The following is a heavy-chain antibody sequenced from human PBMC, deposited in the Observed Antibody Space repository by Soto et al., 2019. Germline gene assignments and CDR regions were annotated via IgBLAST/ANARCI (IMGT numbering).Heavy chain of an antibody. CDR3: AKGRDRYGHAPWNWFDP. CDR2: ISESGGTT. Sequence: EVQLLESGGGLQQPGGSLRLSCVVSGFTFKNYGMSWVRQAPGKGMEWVKSISESGGTTYYADSVKGRCTISRNTYKTTLYLHMNSLRADGTAVYYCAKGRDRYGHAPWNWFDPWGQGTLVIVSS. V-gene: IGHV3-23*01. J-gene: IGHJ5*02. CDR1: GFTFKNYG. D-gene: IGHD3-9*01.